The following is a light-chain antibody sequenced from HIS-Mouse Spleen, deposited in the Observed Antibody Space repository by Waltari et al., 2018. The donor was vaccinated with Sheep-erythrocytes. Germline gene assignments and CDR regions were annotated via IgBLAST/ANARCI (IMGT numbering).Light chain of an antibody. CDR3: CSYAGSYTWV. V-gene: IGLV2-23*01. J-gene: IGLJ3*02. CDR2: EGS. CDR1: SRAVGSYNL. Sequence: QSALTQPASVSGSPGQSLTIPCTGTSRAVGSYNLLSWYQQRPGKAPKRMIYEGSKRPSGVSNRFSGSKSGNTASLTISGLQAEDEADYYCCSYAGSYTWVFGGGTKLTVL.